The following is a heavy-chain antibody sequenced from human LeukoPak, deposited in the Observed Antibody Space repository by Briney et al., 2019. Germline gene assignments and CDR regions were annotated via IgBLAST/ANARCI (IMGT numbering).Heavy chain of an antibody. CDR3: AKDRGSGWPQFDY. CDR1: GFSFGSYA. D-gene: IGHD6-19*01. CDR2: ISGRGGST. Sequence: GGSSRLSCAASGFSFGSYAMSWVRQAPGKGLEWVSAISGRGGSTYYADSVKGRFTISRDNSKNTLYLQMNSLRAEDTAVYYCAKDRGSGWPQFDYWGQGTLVTVSS. J-gene: IGHJ4*02. V-gene: IGHV3-23*01.